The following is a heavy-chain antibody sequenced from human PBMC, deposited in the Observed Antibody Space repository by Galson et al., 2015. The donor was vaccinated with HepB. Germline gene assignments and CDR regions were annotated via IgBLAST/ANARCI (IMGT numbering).Heavy chain of an antibody. CDR2: IPYDGINK. D-gene: IGHD1-1*01. CDR3: AKAATTFALPRWFHP. Sequence: SLRLSCAGSGFIFRNYGMHWVRQAPGKGLEWLAFIPYDGINKYYRESVKGRFTISRDNSRNTLYLQMTSLRPEDSGLYYCAKAATTFALPRWFHPWGQGALVTVSS. V-gene: IGHV3-30*02. CDR1: GFIFRNYG. J-gene: IGHJ5*02.